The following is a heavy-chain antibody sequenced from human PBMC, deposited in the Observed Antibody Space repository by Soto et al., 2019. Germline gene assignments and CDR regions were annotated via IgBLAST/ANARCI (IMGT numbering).Heavy chain of an antibody. CDR2: IYYSGST. Sequence: SETLSLPCPVSGGSTSSGDYYWSWIRQPPGKGLEWIGYIYYSGSTYYNPSLKSRVTISVDTSKNQFSLKLSSVTAADTAVYYCARSKPPYNWNYWGQGTLVTVSS. D-gene: IGHD1-20*01. CDR1: GGSTSSGDYY. CDR3: ARSKPPYNWNY. J-gene: IGHJ4*02. V-gene: IGHV4-30-4*01.